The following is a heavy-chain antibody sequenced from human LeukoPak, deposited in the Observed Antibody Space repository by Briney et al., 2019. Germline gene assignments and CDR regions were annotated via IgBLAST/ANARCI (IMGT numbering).Heavy chain of an antibody. CDR3: AREGAGSWFDP. V-gene: IGHV3-30-3*01. D-gene: IGHD1-26*01. CDR2: ISYDGSNK. J-gene: IGHJ5*02. CDR1: GFTFSSYA. Sequence: GGSLRLSCAASGFTFSSYAMHWVRQAPGKGLEGVAVISYDGSNKYYADSVKGRFTISRDNSKNTLYLQMNSLRAEDTAVYYCAREGAGSWFDPWGQGTLVTVSS.